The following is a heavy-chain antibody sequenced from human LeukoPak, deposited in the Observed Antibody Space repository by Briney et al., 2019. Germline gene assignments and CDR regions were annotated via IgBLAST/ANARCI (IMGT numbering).Heavy chain of an antibody. CDR2: SSPYSGGT. V-gene: IGHV1-2*02. CDR1: GYSFTGYY. J-gene: IGHJ4*02. CDR3: ASALNSRNSSC. D-gene: IGHD6-13*01. Sequence: ASVKVSCTASGYSFTGYYMHWVRQAPGPGLEWMGWSSPYSGGTHYAQNFQGRVTMTTDTTISTAYMELSSLRSDDTAIYYCASALNSRNSSCWGQGTLVTVSS.